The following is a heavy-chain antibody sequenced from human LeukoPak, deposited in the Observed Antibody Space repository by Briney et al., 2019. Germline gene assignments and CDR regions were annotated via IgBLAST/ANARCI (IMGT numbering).Heavy chain of an antibody. V-gene: IGHV1-2*04. CDR1: GYTFSDYY. D-gene: IGHD4-17*01. J-gene: IGHJ4*02. Sequence: ASVKVSCKSSGYTFSDYYIHWVRQAPGQGLEWMGWINPKNSGTKYAQKFQGWITMTTDTSTSTAYMELTSLRSNDTAVYYCARVTVTTLFDHWGPGTLVTVSS. CDR3: ARVTVTTLFDH. CDR2: INPKNSGT.